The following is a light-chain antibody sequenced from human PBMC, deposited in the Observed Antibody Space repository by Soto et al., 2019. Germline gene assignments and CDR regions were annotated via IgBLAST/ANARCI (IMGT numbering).Light chain of an antibody. CDR2: EAS. CDR3: QQYHTFPT. CDR1: QSIRSW. Sequence: DIQMTQSPSTLSASVGDRVTITCRASQSIRSWLAWYQQKPGKAPKVLIYEASRLESGVPSRFSGSGSRTEFTLTINSLQPDDFATYYCQQYHTFPTFGPGTRVEIK. V-gene: IGKV1-5*03. J-gene: IGKJ3*01.